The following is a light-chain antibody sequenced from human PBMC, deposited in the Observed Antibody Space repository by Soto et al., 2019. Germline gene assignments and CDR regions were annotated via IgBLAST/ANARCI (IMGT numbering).Light chain of an antibody. Sequence: EIVMTQSPATLSVSPGERASLSCRASQSVGSNVAWYQQTAGQAPRLLIYGASTRAAGIPARFSGSGSGTEFTRTISSLQSEDFAVYSCQQYTNWPYTFGQRTKLEIK. CDR1: QSVGSN. CDR3: QQYTNWPYT. J-gene: IGKJ2*01. CDR2: GAS. V-gene: IGKV3-15*01.